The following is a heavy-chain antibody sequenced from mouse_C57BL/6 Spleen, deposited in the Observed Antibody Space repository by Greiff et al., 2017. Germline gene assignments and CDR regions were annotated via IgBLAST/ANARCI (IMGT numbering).Heavy chain of an antibody. D-gene: IGHD2-4*01. V-gene: IGHV5-17*01. CDR3: ARNYDNAMDY. J-gene: IGHJ4*01. Sequence: EVQLVESGGGLVKPGGSLKLSCAASGFTFSDYGMHWVRQAPEKGLEWVAYISSGSSTIDYAATVQGRFTISRDNAKHTLFLQMTSLRSEETAMYYCARNYDNAMDYWGQGTSVTVSS. CDR2: ISSGSSTI. CDR1: GFTFSDYG.